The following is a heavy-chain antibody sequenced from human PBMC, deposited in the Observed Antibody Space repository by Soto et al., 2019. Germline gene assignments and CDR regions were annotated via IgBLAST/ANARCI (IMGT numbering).Heavy chain of an antibody. V-gene: IGHV1-2*02. CDR2: IKYNGGDP. D-gene: IGHD3-16*01. CDR1: GFIFTGYY. Sequence: QVQLLQSGAEVREAGASVKVSCKASGFIFTGYYIHWVRQAPGQGLEWMGWIKYNGGDPKYAQKFQDRVTMTRDTSMNTVYMELSSLRSDDSAVYYCARDERSYGEPPFDYWGQGTLVTVSS. CDR3: ARDERSYGEPPFDY. J-gene: IGHJ4*02.